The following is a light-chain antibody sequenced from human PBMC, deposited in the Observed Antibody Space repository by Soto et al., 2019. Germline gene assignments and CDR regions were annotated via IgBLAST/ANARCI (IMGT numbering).Light chain of an antibody. Sequence: DIQMTQSPSSLSASVGDRVTITCRASQGISNFLAWYQQKPGKVPKVLIYAASTLESGVPSRFSGSGSGTDFTFTISSLQPEDVATYSCQVYNSGSPVTFGPVTKVDIK. CDR1: QGISNF. J-gene: IGKJ3*01. CDR3: QVYNSGSPVT. CDR2: AAS. V-gene: IGKV1-27*01.